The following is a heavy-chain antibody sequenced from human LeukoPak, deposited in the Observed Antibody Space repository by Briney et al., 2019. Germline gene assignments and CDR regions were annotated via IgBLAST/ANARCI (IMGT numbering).Heavy chain of an antibody. CDR2: IYHSGST. V-gene: IGHV4-30-4*01. D-gene: IGHD1-1*01. CDR3: ARVDWTYFDF. CDR1: GGSISRGDVY. Sequence: PSETLSLTCSVSGGSISRGDVYWSWIRQAPGKGLEWIGYIYHSGSTSYNPALKSRLSISLDTSKNQFSLRLTSVTVADTAVYYCARVDWTYFDFWGQGTLVTVSS. J-gene: IGHJ4*02.